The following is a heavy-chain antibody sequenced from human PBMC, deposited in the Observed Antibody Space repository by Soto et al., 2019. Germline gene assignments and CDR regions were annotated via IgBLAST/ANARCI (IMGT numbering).Heavy chain of an antibody. J-gene: IGHJ4*02. CDR1: GGSISSGGYS. CDR2: IYHSGST. D-gene: IGHD4-17*01. CDR3: ARGMTTVTTLDY. Sequence: QLQLQESGSGLVKPSQTLSLTCAVSGGSISSGGYSWSWIRQPPGKGLEWIGYIYHSGSTYYTPSRKRRVTRSVDRYTKQFSLKLSSVTAADTAVYYCARGMTTVTTLDYWGQGTLVTVSS. V-gene: IGHV4-30-2*01.